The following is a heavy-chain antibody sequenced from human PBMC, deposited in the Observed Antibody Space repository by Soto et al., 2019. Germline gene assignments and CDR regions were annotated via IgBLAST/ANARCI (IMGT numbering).Heavy chain of an antibody. V-gene: IGHV3-23*01. J-gene: IGHJ4*02. CDR1: RFTFSSYA. CDR2: ISGSGGST. Sequence: GGSLRLSCAASRFTFSSYARSWVRQAPGKGLEWVSAISGSGGSTYYADSVKGRFTISRDNSKNTLYLQMNSLRAEDTAVYYCAKSWGGIVVVTAPSDYWGQGTLVTV. D-gene: IGHD2-21*02. CDR3: AKSWGGIVVVTAPSDY.